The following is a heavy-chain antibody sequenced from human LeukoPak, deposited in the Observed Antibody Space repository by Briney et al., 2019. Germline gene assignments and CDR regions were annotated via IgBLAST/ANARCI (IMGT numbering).Heavy chain of an antibody. V-gene: IGHV3-64*01. J-gene: IGHJ4*02. CDR3: ARGMTWDTAAFDY. Sequence: GGSLRLSCAASGFTFSSYAMHWVRQAPGKGLEYVSAISSNGGSTYYANSVKGRFTISRDNSKNTLYLQMGSLRAEDMAVYCCARGMTWDTAAFDYWGQGTLVTVSS. D-gene: IGHD5-18*01. CDR1: GFTFSSYA. CDR2: ISSNGGST.